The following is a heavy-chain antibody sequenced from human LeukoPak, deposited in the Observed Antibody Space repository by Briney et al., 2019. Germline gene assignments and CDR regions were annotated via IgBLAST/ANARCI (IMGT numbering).Heavy chain of an antibody. CDR2: ISTTGSDT. J-gene: IGHJ6*02. CDR1: GVTFSDDY. V-gene: IGHV3-11*06. Sequence: PGGSLRLSCAASGVTFSDDYMTWIRQAPGKGLEWVSSISTTGSDTKYADSVKGRFTVSRDNAKNSLYLQMNSLRVEDTAVYSCARGHFGLDVWGQGTTVTVSS. CDR3: ARGHFGLDV.